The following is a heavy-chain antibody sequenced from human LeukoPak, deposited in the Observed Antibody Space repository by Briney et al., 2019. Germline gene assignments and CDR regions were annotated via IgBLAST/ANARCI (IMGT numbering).Heavy chain of an antibody. V-gene: IGHV3-33*01. Sequence: PGGSLRLSCAASGFTFSSYGMHWVRQAPGKGLGWVAVIWYDGSNKYYADSVKGRFTISRDNSKNPLYLQMNSLRAEDTAVYYCARNNYDSSGYYYHDYWGQGTLVTVSS. CDR3: ARNNYDSSGYYYHDY. CDR2: IWYDGSNK. CDR1: GFTFSSYG. D-gene: IGHD3-22*01. J-gene: IGHJ4*02.